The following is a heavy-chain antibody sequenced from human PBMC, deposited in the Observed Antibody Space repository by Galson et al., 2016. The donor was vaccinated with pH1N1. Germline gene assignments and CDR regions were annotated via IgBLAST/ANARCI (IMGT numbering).Heavy chain of an antibody. CDR2: IYWDDDK. CDR3: AHREVMITNAFDF. D-gene: IGHD3-16*01. CDR1: GFSVSSSGMG. J-gene: IGHJ3*01. Sequence: PALVKPTQTLTLTCTFSGFSVSSSGMGVGWTRQPPGKGLEWLAVIYWDDDKRYSPSLKSRLTITKDTSKNQVVLKMTNMDPADTATYYCAHREVMITNAFDFWGQGTKVTVSS. V-gene: IGHV2-5*02.